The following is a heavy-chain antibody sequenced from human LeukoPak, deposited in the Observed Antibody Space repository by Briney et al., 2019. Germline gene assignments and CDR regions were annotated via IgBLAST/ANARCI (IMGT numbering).Heavy chain of an antibody. CDR2: INHSGST. V-gene: IGHV4-34*01. Sequence: PSETLSLTCAVYGGSFSGYYWSWIRQPPGKGLEWIGEINHSGSTNYNPSLKSRVTISVDTSKNQFSLKLSSVTAADTAVYYCARAGTRRNYTVRRDNWYFDLWGRGTLVTVSS. J-gene: IGHJ2*01. CDR1: GGSFSGYY. D-gene: IGHD4-17*01. CDR3: ARAGTRRNYTVRRDNWYFDL.